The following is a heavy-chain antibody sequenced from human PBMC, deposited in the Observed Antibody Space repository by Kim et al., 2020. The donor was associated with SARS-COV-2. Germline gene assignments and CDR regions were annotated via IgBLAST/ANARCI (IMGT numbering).Heavy chain of an antibody. J-gene: IGHJ4*02. CDR2: GSEK. CDR3: ATSGSHRY. D-gene: IGHD1-26*01. Sequence: GSEKYYVDSVKGRFTISRDNAKNSLNLQMNSLRAEDTAVYYCATSGSHRYWGQGTLVTVSS. V-gene: IGHV3-7*01.